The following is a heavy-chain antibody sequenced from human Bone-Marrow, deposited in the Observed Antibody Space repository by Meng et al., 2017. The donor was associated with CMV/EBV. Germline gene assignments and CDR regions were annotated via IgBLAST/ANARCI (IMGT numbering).Heavy chain of an antibody. Sequence: GASLKISCTVSGFTFGDYGMIWVRQAPGKGLEWVGLIRSKTYGGTTEYAASVKGRFTISRDDSKSIAYLQMNSLKTEDTAVYYCTRDGHTGFDYWGQGTLVTVSS. CDR2: IRSKTYGGTT. V-gene: IGHV3-49*04. CDR1: GFTFGDYG. J-gene: IGHJ4*02. CDR3: TRDGHTGFDY.